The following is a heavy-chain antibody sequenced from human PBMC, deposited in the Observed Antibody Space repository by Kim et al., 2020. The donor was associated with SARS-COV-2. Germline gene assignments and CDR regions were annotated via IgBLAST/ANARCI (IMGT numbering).Heavy chain of an antibody. V-gene: IGHV4-39*07. J-gene: IGHJ5*02. CDR3: ARTSGSYSRWFDP. D-gene: IGHD3-10*01. Sequence: NPTLKGRGTRSVEPSKNQFSLRLSSVTAADTAVYYCARTSGSYSRWFDPWGQGTLVTVSS.